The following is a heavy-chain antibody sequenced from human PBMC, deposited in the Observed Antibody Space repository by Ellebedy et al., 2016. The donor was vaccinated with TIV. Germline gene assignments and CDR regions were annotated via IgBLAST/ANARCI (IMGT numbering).Heavy chain of an antibody. CDR2: IYYSGST. Sequence: MPSETLSLTCSVSGGSISSSRYYWGWIRQPPGKGLEWIVSIYYSGSTYYNPSLKSRVTISVDSSNNQFSLRLTSVTAADTAVYYCARGDQLDSRGDYYKAMDVWGQGTTVTVSS. D-gene: IGHD6-19*01. CDR1: GGSISSSRYY. CDR3: ARGDQLDSRGDYYKAMDV. J-gene: IGHJ6*02. V-gene: IGHV4-39*01.